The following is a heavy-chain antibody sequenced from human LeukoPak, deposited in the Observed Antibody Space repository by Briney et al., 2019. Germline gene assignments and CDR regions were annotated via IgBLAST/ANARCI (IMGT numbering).Heavy chain of an antibody. V-gene: IGHV3-9*01. Sequence: PGGSLRLSCAASGFTFDDYAMHWVRQAPGKGLEWVSGISWNSGSIGYADSVKGRFTISRDNAKNSLYLQMNSLRAEDTAVYYCARDTVTIRYWGQGTLVTVSS. CDR2: ISWNSGSI. D-gene: IGHD4-17*01. CDR1: GFTFDDYA. J-gene: IGHJ4*02. CDR3: ARDTVTIRY.